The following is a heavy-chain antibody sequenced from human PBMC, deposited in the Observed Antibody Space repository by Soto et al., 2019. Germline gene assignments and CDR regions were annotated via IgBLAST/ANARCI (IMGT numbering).Heavy chain of an antibody. CDR2: INPNSGGT. D-gene: IGHD7-27*01. V-gene: IGHV1-2*02. J-gene: IGHJ4*02. Sequence: VQLLESGGGLVQPGASVNVSCEASGYTFTGSSIHWVRQAPGQGLEWMGYINPNSGGTIFAQKFQGRVTMTRDTSISTAYMELSRVASDDTAVYYCARDLTGDPNYWGQGTLVTVSS. CDR1: GYTFTGSS. CDR3: ARDLTGDPNY.